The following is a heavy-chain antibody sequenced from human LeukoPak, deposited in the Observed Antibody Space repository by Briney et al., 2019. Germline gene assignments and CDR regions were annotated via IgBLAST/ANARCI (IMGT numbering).Heavy chain of an antibody. CDR1: GVSVRTMSSY. V-gene: IGHV4-39*07. J-gene: IGHJ5*02. D-gene: IGHD6-13*01. CDR3: ARDAGGVAAAGTDAHWFDP. Sequence: PSETLSLTCTVSGVSVRTMSSYWSWIRQPPGEGPQWIGYVSYNGQPYYMPSLRSRVTISADMSKNQFSLKLSSVTAADTAVYYCARDAGGVAAAGTDAHWFDPWGQGTLVTVSS. CDR2: VSYNGQP.